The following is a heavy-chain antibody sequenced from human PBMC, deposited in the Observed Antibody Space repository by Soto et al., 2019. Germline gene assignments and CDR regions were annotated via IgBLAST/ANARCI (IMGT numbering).Heavy chain of an antibody. J-gene: IGHJ3*02. CDR3: ANTEGRWLRFDAFDI. Sequence: PGGSLRLSCAASGFTLNTYAMSWVRQAPGKGLQWVSVISGSGGTTYYADSVKGRFTISRDNSKNTVHLQMNSLRAEDTAVYYCANTEGRWLRFDAFDIWGQGTMVTVSS. CDR2: ISGSGGTT. V-gene: IGHV3-23*01. D-gene: IGHD5-12*01. CDR1: GFTLNTYA.